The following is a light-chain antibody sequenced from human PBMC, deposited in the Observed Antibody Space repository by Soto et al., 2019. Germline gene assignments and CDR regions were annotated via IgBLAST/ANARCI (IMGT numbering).Light chain of an antibody. CDR3: QQYNIWNS. CDR1: QSVSSN. V-gene: IGKV3-15*01. CDR2: GAS. J-gene: IGKJ2*03. Sequence: EIMMTQSPATLSVSPGERASLSCRASQSVSSNLAWYQQKPGQAPRLLIYGASSRATGIPARFRGSVSGKDFTLTIITLRSEDVAVDYCQQYNIWNSFGHGTKLVIK.